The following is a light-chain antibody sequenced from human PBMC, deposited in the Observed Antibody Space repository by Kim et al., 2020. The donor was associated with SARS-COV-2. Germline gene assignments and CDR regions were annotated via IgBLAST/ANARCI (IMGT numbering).Light chain of an antibody. J-gene: IGKJ4*01. Sequence: AFVGEMVATSCRARRRVGTYLIWYQQSPGKVPKLLIHDASHLQGGVPSRFSGSGSGTDFTLTINNLQPEDSAGYYCQQANTLPPTFGGGTKVDIK. CDR3: QQANTLPPT. CDR2: DAS. V-gene: IGKV1-12*01. CDR1: RRVGTY.